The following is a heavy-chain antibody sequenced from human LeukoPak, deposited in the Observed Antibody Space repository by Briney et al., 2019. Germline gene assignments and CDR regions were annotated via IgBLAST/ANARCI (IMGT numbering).Heavy chain of an antibody. CDR2: IYYSGST. CDR3: VGGDLDFWSFYYENYFDY. CDR1: GGSLSNYY. J-gene: IGHJ4*02. D-gene: IGHD3-3*01. V-gene: IGHV4-59*01. Sequence: ETLSLTCTVSGGSLSNYYWIWIRQPPGNGLEWIGYIYYSGSTNDNPSLKSRVTTSVHTTKNQFALKLTDVAASDPAGHYCVGGDLDFWSFYYENYFDYWGQGTLVTVSS.